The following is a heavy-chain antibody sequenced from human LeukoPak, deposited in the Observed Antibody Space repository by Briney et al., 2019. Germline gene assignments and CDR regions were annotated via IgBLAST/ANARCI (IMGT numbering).Heavy chain of an antibody. CDR2: ISAYNGNT. V-gene: IGHV1-18*01. CDR1: GYTFTSYG. J-gene: IGHJ4*02. CDR3: ARGLDFGVVDLIAFDY. D-gene: IGHD3-3*01. Sequence: KVSCXXSGYTFTSYGISWVRQAPGQGLEWMGWISAYNGNTNYAQKLQGRVTMTTDTSTSTAYMELRSLRSDDTAVYYCARGLDFGVVDLIAFDYWGQGTLVTVSS.